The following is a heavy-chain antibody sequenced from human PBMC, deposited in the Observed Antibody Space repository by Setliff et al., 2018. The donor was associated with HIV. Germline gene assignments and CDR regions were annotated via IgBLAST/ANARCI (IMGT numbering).Heavy chain of an antibody. J-gene: IGHJ4*02. D-gene: IGHD3-22*01. CDR2: MSHSGST. CDR1: GGSFSGHY. CDR3: ARRGGITTTVQGPPPFDF. V-gene: IGHV4-34*01. Sequence: SETLSLTCAVYGGSFSGHYWGWIRQPPGKGLEWIGSMSHSGSTLYNPSLKSRVTISVDTSKNHFSLKLSSVTAADTAVYHCARRGGITTTVQGPPPFDFWGPGALVTVSS.